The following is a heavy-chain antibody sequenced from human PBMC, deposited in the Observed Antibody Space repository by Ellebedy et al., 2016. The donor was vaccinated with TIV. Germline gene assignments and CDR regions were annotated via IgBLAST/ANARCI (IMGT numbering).Heavy chain of an antibody. Sequence: GGSLRLSCVASGFTFGNYWMDWVRQAQGKGLEWVANIKHDESEKYYVNSVKGRFTIPRDNAKNSLYLQMNSLRAEDTAVYYCAGGISVAGTSLGFWGQGTLVTVSS. CDR2: IKHDESEK. CDR1: GFTFGNYW. D-gene: IGHD6-19*01. J-gene: IGHJ4*02. V-gene: IGHV3-7*03. CDR3: AGGISVAGTSLGF.